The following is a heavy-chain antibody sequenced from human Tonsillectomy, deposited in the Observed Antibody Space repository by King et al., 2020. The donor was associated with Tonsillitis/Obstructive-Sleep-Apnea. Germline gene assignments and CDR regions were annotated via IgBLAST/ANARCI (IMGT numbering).Heavy chain of an antibody. V-gene: IGHV3-23*04. CDR3: AKVSPGYCSGGSCLGMDD. J-gene: IGHJ6*04. D-gene: IGHD2-15*01. CDR2: ISGSGGST. Sequence: VQLVESGGGLVQPGGSLRLSCAASGFTFSSYAMSWVRQAPGKGLEWVSAISGSGGSTYYADSVKGRFTISRDNSKNTLYLQMNSLRAEDTAVYYCAKVSPGYCSGGSCLGMDDWGKGTTVTVSS. CDR1: GFTFSSYA.